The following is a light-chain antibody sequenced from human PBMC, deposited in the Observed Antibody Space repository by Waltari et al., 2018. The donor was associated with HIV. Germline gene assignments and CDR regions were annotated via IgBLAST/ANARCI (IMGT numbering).Light chain of an antibody. V-gene: IGLV2-14*03. CDR2: EFT. Sequence: QSALTQPASVSGSPGQSITISCTGTSSDVGGYNYVSWYQQLPGKAPRLIIYEFTGRPSGVSHRFSGAKSGNTAALTISGLQTEDEAHYYCSSYTSSSTWVFGGGTNLAVL. CDR3: SSYTSSSTWV. CDR1: SSDVGGYNY. J-gene: IGLJ3*02.